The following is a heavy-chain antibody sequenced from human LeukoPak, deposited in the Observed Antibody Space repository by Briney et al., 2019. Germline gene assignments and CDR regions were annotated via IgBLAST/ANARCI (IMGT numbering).Heavy chain of an antibody. CDR2: ISAYNGNT. V-gene: IGHV1-18*01. Sequence: ASVKVSCKASGYTFTTYGISWVRQAPGQGLEWMGWISAYNGNTNYAQKFQGRVTMTTDTSTSTAYLELRSLRSDDTAVYYCARGSTARYYYDSSGYYRGAVDYWGQGTLVTISS. J-gene: IGHJ4*02. D-gene: IGHD3-22*01. CDR1: GYTFTTYG. CDR3: ARGSTARYYYDSSGYYRGAVDY.